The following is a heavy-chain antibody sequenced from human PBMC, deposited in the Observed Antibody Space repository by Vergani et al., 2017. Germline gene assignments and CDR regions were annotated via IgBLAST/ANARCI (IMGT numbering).Heavy chain of an antibody. CDR2: IGTAGDT. J-gene: IGHJ6*03. D-gene: IGHD7-27*01. CDR1: GFTFSTYD. V-gene: IGHV3-13*01. Sequence: EVQLVESGGGVVRPGGSLRLSCAASGFTFSTYDMHWVRQATGKGLEWVSAIGTAGDTYYPGSVKGRFTISRENAKNSLYLQMNGLRAGDTAVYYCAREAGDFDYYYYMDVWGKGP. CDR3: AREAGDFDYYYYMDV.